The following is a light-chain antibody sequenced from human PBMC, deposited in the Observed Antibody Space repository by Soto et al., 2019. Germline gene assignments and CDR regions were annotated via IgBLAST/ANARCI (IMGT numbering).Light chain of an antibody. V-gene: IGKV3-15*01. J-gene: IGKJ3*01. CDR2: GAS. CDR3: QHYDDYSGFT. CDR1: QSVNLN. Sequence: EIMMTQSPGTLSVSPGEGATLSCTASQSVNLNLAWYQQKPGQPPRLLLYGASTRATGIPVRFRGSGSGTEFTLTVTNLQPDDFASYFCQHYDDYSGFTFGPGTKVDLK.